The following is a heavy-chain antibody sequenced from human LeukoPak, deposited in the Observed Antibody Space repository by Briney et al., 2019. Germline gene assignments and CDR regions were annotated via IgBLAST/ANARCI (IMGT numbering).Heavy chain of an antibody. V-gene: IGHV4-61*08. J-gene: IGHJ3*02. CDR1: GVSISSGGYY. Sequence: SQTLSLTCTVSGVSISSGGYYWSWIRQHPGKGQEWIGYIYYSGSTKYEPSLKSRVTISVDTSKNQFSLKLSSVTAADTAVYYCARGRFLDAFDIWGQGTMVTVSS. CDR3: ARGRFLDAFDI. CDR2: IYYSGST. D-gene: IGHD3-3*01.